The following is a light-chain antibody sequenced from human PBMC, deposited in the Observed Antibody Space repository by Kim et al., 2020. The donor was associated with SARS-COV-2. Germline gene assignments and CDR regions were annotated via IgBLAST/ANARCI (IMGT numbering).Light chain of an antibody. V-gene: IGKV3-20*01. CDR3: QRYGSSPT. J-gene: IGKJ3*01. CDR2: GAA. CDR1: QSVRSSY. Sequence: EIVLTQSPGTLSLSPGERATLSCRASQSVRSSYLAWYQQKPGQAPRLLIYGAASRATGIPDRFSGSGSGTDFTLTISRLEPEDFAVYYCQRYGSSPTFCPRTKVYIK.